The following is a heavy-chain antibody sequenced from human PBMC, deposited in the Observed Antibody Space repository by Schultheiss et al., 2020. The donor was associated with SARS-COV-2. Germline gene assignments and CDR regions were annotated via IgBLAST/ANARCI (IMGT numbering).Heavy chain of an antibody. Sequence: SETLSLTCTVSGGSISSGYYWGWIRQPPGKGLEWIGSIYHSGSTYYNPSLKSRVTISVDTSKNQFSLKLSSVTAADTAVYYCARRGDGSGSYYSPYQQYYYYYMDVWGKGTTVTVSS. J-gene: IGHJ6*03. CDR1: GGSISSGYY. D-gene: IGHD3-10*01. CDR2: IYHSGST. CDR3: ARRGDGSGSYYSPYQQYYYYYMDV. V-gene: IGHV4-38-2*02.